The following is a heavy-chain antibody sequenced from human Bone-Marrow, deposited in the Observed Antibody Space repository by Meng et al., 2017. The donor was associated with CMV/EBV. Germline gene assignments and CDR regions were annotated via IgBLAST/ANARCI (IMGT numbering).Heavy chain of an antibody. CDR2: IIPILGIA. D-gene: IGHD6-13*01. Sequence: SVKVSCKASGGTFSSYAISWVRQAPGQGLEWMGGIIPILGIANYAQKFQGRVTITADKSTSTAYMELSSLRSDDTAVYYCARDSSMDLGDAFDIWGQGTMVTVSS. CDR1: GGTFSSYA. J-gene: IGHJ3*02. V-gene: IGHV1-69*10. CDR3: ARDSSMDLGDAFDI.